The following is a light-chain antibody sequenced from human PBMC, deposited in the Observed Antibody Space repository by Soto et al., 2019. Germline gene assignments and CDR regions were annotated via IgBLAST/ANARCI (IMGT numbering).Light chain of an antibody. CDR1: QSISSY. V-gene: IGKV3-11*01. Sequence: EILLTQSPATLSLSPGERATLSCRASQSISSYLAWYQQKPGQAPRLLIYDASNRATGIPARFSGSGSGTDFTLTISSLEPEDFAVNYCQQRSNWPRTFGQGTKVDIK. CDR2: DAS. CDR3: QQRSNWPRT. J-gene: IGKJ1*01.